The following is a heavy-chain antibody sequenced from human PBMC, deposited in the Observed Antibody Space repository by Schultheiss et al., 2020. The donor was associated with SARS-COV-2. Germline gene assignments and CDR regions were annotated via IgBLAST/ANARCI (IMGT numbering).Heavy chain of an antibody. J-gene: IGHJ4*02. CDR3: ARTIRITIFGVVQYFDY. CDR1: GGSFSGNY. Sequence: SQTLSLTCAVYGGSFSGNYWNWIRQPPGKGLEWIGYIYYSGSTYYNPSLKSRVTISVDTSKNQFSLKLSSVTAADTAVYYCARTIRITIFGVVQYFDYWGQGTLVTVSS. V-gene: IGHV4-34*09. CDR2: IYYSGST. D-gene: IGHD3-3*01.